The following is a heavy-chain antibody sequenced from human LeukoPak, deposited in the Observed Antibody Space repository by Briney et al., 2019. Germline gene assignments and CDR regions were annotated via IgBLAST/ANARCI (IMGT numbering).Heavy chain of an antibody. CDR2: ISPTGDST. D-gene: IGHD3-10*01. J-gene: IGHJ5*02. CDR1: GFTFSDWY. V-gene: IGHV3-11*01. Sequence: PGGSLRLSCAASGFTFSDWYISWIRQAPGKGLEWVSYISPTGDSTYYGDSVKGRFTISRDNTKNSVSLHMNSLRAEDTAVYFCARGHYGLDLWGQGTVVTVSS. CDR3: ARGHYGLDL.